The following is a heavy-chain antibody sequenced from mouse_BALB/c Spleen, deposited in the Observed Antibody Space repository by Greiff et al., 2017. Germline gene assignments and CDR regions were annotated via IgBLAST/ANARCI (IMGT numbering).Heavy chain of an antibody. J-gene: IGHJ4*01. CDR3: TRVLPDYYGSSGAMDY. Sequence: EVKLVESGGGLVQPGGSMKLSCVASGFTFSNYWMNWVRQSPEKGLEWVAEIRLKSNNYATHYAESVKGRFTISRDDSKSSVYLQMNNLRAEDTGIYYCTRVLPDYYGSSGAMDYWGQGTSVTVSS. CDR2: IRLKSNNYAT. D-gene: IGHD1-1*01. CDR1: GFTFSNYW. V-gene: IGHV6-6*02.